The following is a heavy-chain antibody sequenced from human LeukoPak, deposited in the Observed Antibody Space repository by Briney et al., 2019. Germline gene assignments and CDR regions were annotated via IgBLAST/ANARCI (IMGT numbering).Heavy chain of an antibody. CDR3: VKDRTGTYTLDY. CDR1: GFTFSSYA. CDR2: VSGSGSRT. V-gene: IGHV3-23*01. D-gene: IGHD3-10*01. Sequence: GGSLRLSCAASGFTFSSYAMSWVRQAPGKGLEWISTVSGSGSRTYYADSVKGRFTISRDNSKNTLYLQMNSLRAEDTAVYYCVKDRTGTYTLDYWGQGTLVTVSS. J-gene: IGHJ4*02.